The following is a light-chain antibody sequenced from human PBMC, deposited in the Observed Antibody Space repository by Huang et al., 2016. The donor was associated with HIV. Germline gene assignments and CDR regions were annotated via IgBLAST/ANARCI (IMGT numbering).Light chain of an antibody. CDR3: QQYGNSSFT. CDR2: GAS. CDR1: RSVSSFH. Sequence: EIVLTQSPGTLSLSPGERATLSCWASRSVSSFHLAWFQQRPGQAPRLLIYGASSRATGIPHRFSGGGSGTDFTLTISRLEPEDSAVYYCQQYGNSSFTFGGGTTVEIK. J-gene: IGKJ4*01. V-gene: IGKV3-20*01.